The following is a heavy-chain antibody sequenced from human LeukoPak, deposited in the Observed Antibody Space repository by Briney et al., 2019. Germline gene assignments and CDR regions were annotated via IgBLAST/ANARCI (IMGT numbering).Heavy chain of an antibody. Sequence: SQILSLTCTVSGGSISSGSYYWSWIRQPAGKGLEWIGRIYTSGSTNYNPSLKSRVTISVDTSKNQFSLKLSSVTAADTAVYYCARDRTQNYDFWSGYYLNWFDPWGQGTLVTVSS. J-gene: IGHJ5*02. CDR3: ARDRTQNYDFWSGYYLNWFDP. CDR1: GGSISSGSYY. D-gene: IGHD3-3*01. CDR2: IYTSGST. V-gene: IGHV4-61*02.